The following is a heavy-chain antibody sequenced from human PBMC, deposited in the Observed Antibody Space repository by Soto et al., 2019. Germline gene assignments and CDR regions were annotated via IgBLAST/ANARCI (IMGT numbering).Heavy chain of an antibody. J-gene: IGHJ5*02. CDR3: ARDNGVMVYAIDPWFDP. D-gene: IGHD2-8*01. V-gene: IGHV1-46*01. CDR1: GYTFTSYY. Sequence: ASVKVSCKASGYTFTSYYMHWVRQAPGQGLEWVGIINPSGGSTSYAQKFQGRVTMTRDTSTGTVYTELSSLRSEDTAVYYCARDNGVMVYAIDPWFDPWGQGTLVTVSS. CDR2: INPSGGST.